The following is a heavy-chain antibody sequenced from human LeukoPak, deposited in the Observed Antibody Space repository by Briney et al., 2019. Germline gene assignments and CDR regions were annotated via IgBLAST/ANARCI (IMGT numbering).Heavy chain of an antibody. J-gene: IGHJ4*02. CDR2: IKQDGSEK. CDR3: TRPYYDDSPTD. V-gene: IGHV3-7*01. Sequence: PGGSLRLSCAASGFTFSSYWMSWVRQAPGKGLEWVANIKQDGSEKYYVDPVKGRFTISRDNANNSLYLQMDSVRAEDTAVYYCTRPYYDDSPTDWGRGTLVTVSS. CDR1: GFTFSSYW. D-gene: IGHD3-16*01.